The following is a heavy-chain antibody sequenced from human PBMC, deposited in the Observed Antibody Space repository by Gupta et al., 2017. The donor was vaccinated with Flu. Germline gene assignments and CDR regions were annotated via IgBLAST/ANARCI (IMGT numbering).Heavy chain of an antibody. V-gene: IGHV3-21*01. CDR3: ARAYDTSGYWSAY. D-gene: IGHD3-22*01. J-gene: IGHJ4*02. Sequence: EVQLVESGGGLVNPGGSLRPSCAASGFTLRSYTLNWVRQAPGKGLEWVSSISRGSTVIYYADSVKGRCTISRDNAKNSLYLQMNSLRAGDTAVYDCARAYDTSGYWSAYWGQGTLVTVSS. CDR2: ISRGSTVI. CDR1: GFTLRSYT.